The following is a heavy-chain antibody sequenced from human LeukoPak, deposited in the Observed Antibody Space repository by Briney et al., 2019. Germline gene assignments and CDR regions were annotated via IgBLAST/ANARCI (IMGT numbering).Heavy chain of an antibody. CDR2: IYYGGST. D-gene: IGHD4-23*01. V-gene: IGHV4-30-4*01. J-gene: IGHJ4*02. CDR3: ARTEHGGNSGFDY. Sequence: SETLSLTCTVSGGSISSGDYYWSWIRQPPGKGLEWIGYIYYGGSTYYNPSLKSPVTISLDTSKNQFSLKLYSVTAADTAVYFCARTEHGGNSGFDYWGQGTLVTVPS. CDR1: GGSISSGDYY.